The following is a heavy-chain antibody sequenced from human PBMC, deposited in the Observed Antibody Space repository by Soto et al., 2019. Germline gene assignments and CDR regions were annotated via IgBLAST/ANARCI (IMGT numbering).Heavy chain of an antibody. D-gene: IGHD3-3*01. CDR2: INYSGSI. CDR3: ARHSVTVSGAVTEIYWFHP. J-gene: IGHJ5*02. CDR1: GGSINSDIYY. Sequence: SETLSLTCTVSGGSINSDIYYWGWIRQAPGKGLEWIASINYSGSIYYNPSLRSRVTISVDTSKNKFSLKLSSVTAADTAVYSCARHSVTVSGAVTEIYWFHPWGQGPLVTVSS. V-gene: IGHV4-39*01.